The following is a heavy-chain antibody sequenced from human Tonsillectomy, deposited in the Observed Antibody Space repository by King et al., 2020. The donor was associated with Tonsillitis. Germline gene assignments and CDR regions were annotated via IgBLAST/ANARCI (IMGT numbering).Heavy chain of an antibody. Sequence: VQLVESGGGLIKPGGSLRLSCAASGFTFNNARMSWVRQAPGKGLEWVGRIETNTDGGTTDYAAPVKGRLPISREDSNNTLYLKMKNLKIEDTAVYYCTTDPGITVFGVVRDYWGQGTLVTVSS. CDR3: TTDPGITVFGVVRDY. V-gene: IGHV3-15*04. CDR2: IETNTDGGTT. J-gene: IGHJ4*02. CDR1: GFTFNNAR. D-gene: IGHD3-3*01.